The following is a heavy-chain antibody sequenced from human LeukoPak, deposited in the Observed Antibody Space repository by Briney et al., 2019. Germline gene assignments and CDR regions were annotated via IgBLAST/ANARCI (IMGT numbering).Heavy chain of an antibody. J-gene: IGHJ3*02. V-gene: IGHV4-59*01. CDR2: IFYSGNT. CDR3: ARGLAGRDAFDI. D-gene: IGHD3-16*01. Sequence: SETLSLTCTVSGGSMTSYYWNWIRQPPGKGLEWIGYIFYSGNTNYNPSLGSRVTISEDTSRNQFSLKLSSLTAADTAVYFCARGLAGRDAFDIWGQGTMVTVSS. CDR1: GGSMTSYY.